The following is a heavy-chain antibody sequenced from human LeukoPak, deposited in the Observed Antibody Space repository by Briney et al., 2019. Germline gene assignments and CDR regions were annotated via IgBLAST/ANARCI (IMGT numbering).Heavy chain of an antibody. Sequence: GRSLRLSCAASGFTFSSYGMHWVRQAPGKGLEWVAVISYDGSNKYYADSVKGRFTISRDNSKNTLYLQMNSLRAEDTAVYYCAKDGLRYCSSTSCYGYYGMDVWGQGTTVTVSS. CDR2: ISYDGSNK. CDR3: AKDGLRYCSSTSCYGYYGMDV. CDR1: GFTFSSYG. D-gene: IGHD2-2*01. V-gene: IGHV3-30*18. J-gene: IGHJ6*02.